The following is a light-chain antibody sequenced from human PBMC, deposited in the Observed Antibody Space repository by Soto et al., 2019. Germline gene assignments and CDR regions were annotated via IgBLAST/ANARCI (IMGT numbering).Light chain of an antibody. CDR3: QQYNSYST. CDR1: QSISSW. CDR2: DAS. V-gene: IGKV1-5*01. J-gene: IGKJ1*01. Sequence: DLQMTQSPSTLSASVGDRVNITCRASQSISSWLAWYQQKPGKAPKLLIYDASSLESGVPSRFSGSGSGTEFTLTISSLQPDDFATYYCQQYNSYSTFGQGTKVDIK.